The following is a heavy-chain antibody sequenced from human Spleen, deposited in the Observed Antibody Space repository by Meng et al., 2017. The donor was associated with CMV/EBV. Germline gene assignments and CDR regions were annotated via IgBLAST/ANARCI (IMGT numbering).Heavy chain of an antibody. CDR2: INPNSGGT. CDR1: GFTFSSYA. J-gene: IGHJ4*02. CDR3: ARDYMGSYEY. V-gene: IGHV1-2*02. Sequence: GESLKISCAASGFTFSSYAMHWVRQAPGKGLEWMGWINPNSGGTNYAQKFQGRVTMTRDTSISTAYMELSRLRSDDTALYYCARDYMGSYEYWGQGALVTVSS. D-gene: IGHD1-26*01.